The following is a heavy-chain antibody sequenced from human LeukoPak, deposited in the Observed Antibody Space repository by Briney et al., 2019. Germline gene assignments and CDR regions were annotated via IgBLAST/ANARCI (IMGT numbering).Heavy chain of an antibody. J-gene: IGHJ4*02. CDR2: VYYSGST. D-gene: IGHD3-3*01. CDR3: ARGTSGDY. Sequence: SETLSLTCTVSGGSISSGAYYWSWIRQHPGKGLEWIGYVYYSGSTYYNPSLKSRVTISVDTSKNQFSLKLSSVTAADTAVYYCARGTSGDYWGQGTLVTVSS. V-gene: IGHV4-31*03. CDR1: GGSISSGAYY.